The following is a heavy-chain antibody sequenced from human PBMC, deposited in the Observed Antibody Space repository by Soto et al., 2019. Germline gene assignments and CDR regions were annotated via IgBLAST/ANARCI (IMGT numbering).Heavy chain of an antibody. CDR3: ARDMGFTVTIDY. V-gene: IGHV3-33*01. J-gene: IGHJ4*02. D-gene: IGHD4-17*01. CDR1: GFTFSSYG. Sequence: QVQLVESGGGVVQPGRSLRLSCAAYGFTFSSYGMHWVRQAPGKGLEWVAVIWYDGSNKYYADSVKGRFTISRDNSQNTLYLQMNSLRAEDTAVYCCARDMGFTVTIDYWGQGTLVTVSS. CDR2: IWYDGSNK.